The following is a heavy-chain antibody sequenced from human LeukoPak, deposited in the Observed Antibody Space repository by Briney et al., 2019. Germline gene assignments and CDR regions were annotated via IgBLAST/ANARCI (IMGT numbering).Heavy chain of an antibody. D-gene: IGHD6-19*01. Sequence: ASVKVSCKASGYTFTGYYMHWVRQAPGQGLEWMGWVNPNSGGTNYAQKFQGRVTMTRDTSISTAYMELSRLRSDDTAVYYCARVDSSGWTKNYWGQGTLVTVSS. CDR3: ARVDSSGWTKNY. CDR1: GYTFTGYY. J-gene: IGHJ4*02. CDR2: VNPNSGGT. V-gene: IGHV1-2*02.